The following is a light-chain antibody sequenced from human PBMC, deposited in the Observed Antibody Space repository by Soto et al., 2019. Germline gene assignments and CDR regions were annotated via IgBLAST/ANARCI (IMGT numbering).Light chain of an antibody. CDR1: LRVDLW. CDR3: QEYNSYKRK. J-gene: IGKJ1*01. CDR2: DAS. V-gene: IGKV1-5*01. Sequence: DSPLTKSRSTVSESVGDRVAVTCSARLRVDLWLAWDEPNPGKAKKLLIYDASSLHIGLQSRFSGSVSGSECTLTISSMQPDDRATDYCQEYNSYKRKFGPGTMGDIK.